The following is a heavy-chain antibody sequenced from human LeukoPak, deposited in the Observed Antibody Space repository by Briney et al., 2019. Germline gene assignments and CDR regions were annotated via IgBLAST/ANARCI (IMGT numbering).Heavy chain of an antibody. CDR1: GFTFSSYA. Sequence: GGSLRLSCAASGFTFSSYAMSWVRQAPGKGLEWVSAISGSGGSTYYADSVKGRFTISRDNSKNTLYLQMNSLRAEDTAVYYCAKGTRKRWLQLSGVLDYWGQGTLVTVSS. D-gene: IGHD5-24*01. CDR2: ISGSGGST. CDR3: AKGTRKRWLQLSGVLDY. J-gene: IGHJ4*02. V-gene: IGHV3-23*01.